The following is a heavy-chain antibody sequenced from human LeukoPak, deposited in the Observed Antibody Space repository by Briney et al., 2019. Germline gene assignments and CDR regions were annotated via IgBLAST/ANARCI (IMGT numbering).Heavy chain of an antibody. J-gene: IGHJ4*02. Sequence: ASVKVSCKASGYTFTGYYMHWVRQAPGQGLEWMGWINPNSGGTNYAQKFQGRVTMTRDTSISTAYMELSTLRSDDTAVYYCARVAAGAGGYFDYWGQGTLVTVSS. CDR2: INPNSGGT. D-gene: IGHD6-13*01. V-gene: IGHV1-2*02. CDR1: GYTFTGYY. CDR3: ARVAAGAGGYFDY.